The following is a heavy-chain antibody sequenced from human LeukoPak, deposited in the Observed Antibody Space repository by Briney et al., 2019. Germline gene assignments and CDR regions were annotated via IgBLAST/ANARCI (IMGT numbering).Heavy chain of an antibody. D-gene: IGHD3-10*01. Sequence: GGSLRLSSAASGFTFSSYGMHWVRQAPGKGLEWVAVISYDGSNKYYADSVKGRFTISRDDSKNTLYLQMNSLRAEDTAVYYCARGVRFDYWGQGTLVTVSS. CDR3: ARGVRFDY. J-gene: IGHJ4*02. V-gene: IGHV3-30*03. CDR1: GFTFSSYG. CDR2: ISYDGSNK.